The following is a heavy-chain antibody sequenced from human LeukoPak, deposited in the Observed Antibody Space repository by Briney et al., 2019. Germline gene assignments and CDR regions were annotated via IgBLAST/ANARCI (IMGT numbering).Heavy chain of an antibody. D-gene: IGHD3-3*01. CDR2: IIPIFGTA. V-gene: IGHV1-69*05. CDR3: ARGYDFWSGSNWFDP. J-gene: IGHJ5*02. CDR1: GGTFSSYA. Sequence: SVKVSCKASGGTFSSYAISWVRQAPGQGLEWMGRIIPIFGTANYAQKFQGRVTITTDESTSTAYMELSSLRSEDTAVYYCARGYDFWSGSNWFDPWGQGTLVPVSS.